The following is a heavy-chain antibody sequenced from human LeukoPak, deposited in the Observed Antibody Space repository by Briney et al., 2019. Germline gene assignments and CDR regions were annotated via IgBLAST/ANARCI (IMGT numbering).Heavy chain of an antibody. CDR2: INAGNGNT. CDR1: GSTFTSYA. CDR3: ARDTVDYGDWYNWFDP. Sequence: GASVKVSCKASGSTFTSYAMHWVRQAPGHRLEWMGWINAGNGNTKYSQKFQGRVTISRDTSAGTAYMGLSSLRSEDTAVYYCARDTVDYGDWYNWFDPWGQGTLVTVSS. V-gene: IGHV1-3*01. D-gene: IGHD4-17*01. J-gene: IGHJ5*02.